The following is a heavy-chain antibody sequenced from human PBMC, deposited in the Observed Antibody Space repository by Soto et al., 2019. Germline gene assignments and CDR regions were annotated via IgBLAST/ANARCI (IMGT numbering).Heavy chain of an antibody. CDR2: IYYSGST. Sequence: QVQLQESGPGLVKPSETLSLTCTVSGGSISSYYWSWIRQPPGKGLEWIGYIYYSGSTNYNPSLKSRVTISVDTSKNQFSLKLSSVTAADTAVYYCARRPGTTVDYWGQGTLVTVSS. V-gene: IGHV4-59*08. CDR1: GGSISSYY. D-gene: IGHD4-17*01. J-gene: IGHJ4*02. CDR3: ARRPGTTVDY.